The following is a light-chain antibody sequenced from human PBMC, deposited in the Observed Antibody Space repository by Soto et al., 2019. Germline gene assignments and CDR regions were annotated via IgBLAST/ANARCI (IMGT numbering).Light chain of an antibody. J-gene: IGKJ3*01. CDR1: QSILYSPNNKNY. CDR3: QQYYSNPFT. V-gene: IGKV4-1*01. CDR2: WTT. Sequence: DIVMTQSPDSLAVSLGERATINCKSSQSILYSPNNKNYLAWYQQKPGQPPKLLLYWTTTRESGVPDRFSGSGSGTDFTLTISSRQAEDVEVYYCQQYYSNPFTFGPGTKVDIK.